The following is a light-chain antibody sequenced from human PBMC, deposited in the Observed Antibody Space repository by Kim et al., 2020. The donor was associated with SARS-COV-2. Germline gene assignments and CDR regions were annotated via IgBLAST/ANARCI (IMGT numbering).Light chain of an antibody. J-gene: IGLJ2*01. CDR3: SSYAGSNNLV. CDR2: EVS. V-gene: IGLV2-8*01. CDR1: SSDVGEYNY. Sequence: GQSVTISCPGTSSDVGEYNYVSWYQQQPAPAPKLMIYEVSKRPSGVPDRFSGSKSGNTASLTVSGLQAEDEADYYCSSYAGSNNLVFGGGTQLTV.